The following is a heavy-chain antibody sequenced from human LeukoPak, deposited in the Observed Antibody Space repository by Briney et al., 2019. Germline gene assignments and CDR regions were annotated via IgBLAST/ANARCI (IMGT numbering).Heavy chain of an antibody. D-gene: IGHD3-10*01. V-gene: IGHV3-30-3*01. CDR3: ARPIDNGSGSYYFPY. CDR2: ISYDGTNE. J-gene: IGHJ4*02. Sequence: GGSLRLSCAAPGFSFHYYAMHWVRQAPGKGLEWVAVISYDGTNEYYADSVKGRLTISRDNSKNTLYMQMNSLRPEDTAVYYCARPIDNGSGSYYFPYWGQGTLVTVSS. CDR1: GFSFHYYA.